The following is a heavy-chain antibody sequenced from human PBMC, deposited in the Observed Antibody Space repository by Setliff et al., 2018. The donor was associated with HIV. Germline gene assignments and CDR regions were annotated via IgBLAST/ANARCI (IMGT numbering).Heavy chain of an antibody. CDR2: MNPNNGNT. V-gene: IGHV1-8*02. CDR3: ARVGPFEFNSSGYAEF. J-gene: IGHJ4*02. Sequence: ASVKVSCKASGYNFTDYDINWVRQATGQGLEWMGWMNPNNGNTGYAQRFQGRVTVTTDTSTSTAYMELRSLRSDDTAVYFCARVGPFEFNSSGYAEFWGQGTPVTVSS. CDR1: GYNFTDYD. D-gene: IGHD3-22*01.